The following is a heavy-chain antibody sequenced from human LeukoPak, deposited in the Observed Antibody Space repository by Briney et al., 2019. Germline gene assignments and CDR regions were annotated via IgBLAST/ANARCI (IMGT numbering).Heavy chain of an antibody. V-gene: IGHV3-23*01. CDR3: AKRGVVIRVILVGFHKEAYYFDS. CDR1: GITLSNYG. CDR2: ISGSGGGT. J-gene: IGHJ4*02. D-gene: IGHD3-10*01. Sequence: PGGSLRLSCAVSGITLSNYGMSWVRQAPGKGLEWVAGISGSGGGTHYADSVKGRFTISRDNPKSTLHLQMNSLRAEDTAVYFCAKRGVVIRVILVGFHKEAYYFDSWGQGALVTVSS.